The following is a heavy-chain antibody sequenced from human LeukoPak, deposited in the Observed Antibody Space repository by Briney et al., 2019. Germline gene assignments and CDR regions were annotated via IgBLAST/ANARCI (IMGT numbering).Heavy chain of an antibody. V-gene: IGHV3-9*01. Sequence: GGSLRLSCAASGFTFTNYWMHWVRQAPGKGLEWVSGISWNSGSIGYADSVKGRFTISRDNAKNSLYLQMNSLRAEDTALYYCAKDKDSSGWYYFDYWGQGTLVTVSS. CDR1: GFTFTNYW. CDR2: ISWNSGSI. CDR3: AKDKDSSGWYYFDY. D-gene: IGHD6-19*01. J-gene: IGHJ4*02.